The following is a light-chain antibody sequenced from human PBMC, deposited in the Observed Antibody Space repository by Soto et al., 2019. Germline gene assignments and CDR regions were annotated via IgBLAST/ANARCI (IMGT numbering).Light chain of an antibody. CDR1: QGISSY. CDR2: AAS. Sequence: DIQLTQSPAFLSASVGDRVTITCRASQGISSYLAWYQQKPGKAPKLLIYAASTLQSGVPSRFSGSGTGTEFTLTIRSLQPEDFASYYCQQYYNSVLTFGGGTKVEIK. V-gene: IGKV1-9*01. J-gene: IGKJ4*01. CDR3: QQYYNSVLT.